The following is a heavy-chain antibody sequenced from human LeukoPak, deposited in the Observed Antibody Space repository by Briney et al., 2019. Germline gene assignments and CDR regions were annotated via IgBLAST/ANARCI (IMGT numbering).Heavy chain of an antibody. CDR2: LYNIGSI. Sequence: PSETLSLTCTVSGASISNTYYWSWIRQPPGKGLEWIGNLYNIGSITYKPSLKSGVTMSVDMSKNQTSLRLTSVTAADTAVYFCTTNSTGSAFDYGGQGILVTVSS. CDR3: TTNSTGSAFDY. V-gene: IGHV4-59*08. D-gene: IGHD2/OR15-2a*01. CDR1: GASISNTYY. J-gene: IGHJ4*02.